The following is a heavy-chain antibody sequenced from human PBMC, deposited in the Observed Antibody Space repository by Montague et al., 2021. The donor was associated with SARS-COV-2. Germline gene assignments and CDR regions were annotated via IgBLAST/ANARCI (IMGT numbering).Heavy chain of an antibody. Sequence: CAISGDNVSTNSGTWNWVRLSPSRGLEWLGRTYYRSEWYSDYSVSVKSRISINPDTSKNQFSLQLNSVTPEDTAVYYCARAERGSCGDGNCYQYFFNYWGQGTLVTASS. V-gene: IGHV6-1*01. CDR2: TYYRSEWYS. CDR1: GDNVSTNSGT. CDR3: ARAERGSCGDGNCYQYFFNY. D-gene: IGHD2-15*01. J-gene: IGHJ4*02.